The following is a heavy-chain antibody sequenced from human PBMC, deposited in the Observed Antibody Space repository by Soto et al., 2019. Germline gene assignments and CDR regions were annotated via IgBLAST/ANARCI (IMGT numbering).Heavy chain of an antibody. CDR3: ARDIAAAGPYYYYYGMDV. V-gene: IGHV1-46*01. CDR2: INPSGGST. J-gene: IGHJ6*02. CDR1: GYTFTSYA. Sequence: ASVKVSCKASGYTFTSYAMHWVRQAPGKKLEWMGWINPSGGSTSYTQKCQGRVTMTRDTSTSTVYMELSSLRSEDKAVYYCARDIAAAGPYYYYYGMDVWGQGTTVTVSS. D-gene: IGHD6-13*01.